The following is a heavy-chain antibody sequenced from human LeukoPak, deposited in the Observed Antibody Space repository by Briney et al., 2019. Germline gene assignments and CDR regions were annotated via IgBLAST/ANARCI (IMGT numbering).Heavy chain of an antibody. Sequence: KTGGSLRLSCAASGITFSDHYMSWIRQAPGKGLEWLSYISSGGDSIYYADSVKGRFTISRDNAKNSVSLQMNSLRAEDTAVYYCASGSYGSGLYYFYYMDVWGKGTTVTVSS. V-gene: IGHV3-11*04. CDR2: ISSGGDSI. D-gene: IGHD3-10*01. J-gene: IGHJ6*03. CDR1: GITFSDHY. CDR3: ASGSYGSGLYYFYYMDV.